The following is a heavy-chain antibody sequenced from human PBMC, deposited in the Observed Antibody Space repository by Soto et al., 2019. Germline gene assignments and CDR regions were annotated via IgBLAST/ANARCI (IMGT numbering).Heavy chain of an antibody. CDR1: GGSFCGYY. D-gene: IGHD6-6*01. CDR2: INHSGST. Sequence: PSETLSLTCAVYGGSFCGYYWSWIRQPPRKGLEWIGEINHSGSTNYNPSLKSRVTISVDTSKNQFSLKLSSVTDADTAVYYCARGRQLGYYYYGMDVWGQGTTVTVSS. V-gene: IGHV4-34*01. J-gene: IGHJ6*02. CDR3: ARGRQLGYYYYGMDV.